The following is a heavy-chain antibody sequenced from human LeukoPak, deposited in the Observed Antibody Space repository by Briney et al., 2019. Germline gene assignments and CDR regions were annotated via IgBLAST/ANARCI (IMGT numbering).Heavy chain of an antibody. V-gene: IGHV4-61*02. D-gene: IGHD2-8*02. CDR1: GGSISSGSYY. CDR2: IYTSGSP. Sequence: SETLSLTCTVSGGSISSGSYYWSWIRQPAGKGLEWIGRIYTSGSPNYNPSLKSRVTISVDTSKNLFSLKLSSVTAADTAVYYCARDTLGYCTDRCFIDYWGQGTLVTVSS. J-gene: IGHJ4*02. CDR3: ARDTLGYCTDRCFIDY.